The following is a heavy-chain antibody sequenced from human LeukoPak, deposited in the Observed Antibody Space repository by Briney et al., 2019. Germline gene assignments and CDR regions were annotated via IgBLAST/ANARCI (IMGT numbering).Heavy chain of an antibody. CDR3: ARVWGGEGVVPAVITMVRGADFDY. D-gene: IGHD3-10*01. CDR1: GFTFSSYS. CDR2: ISSSSSYI. J-gene: IGHJ4*02. V-gene: IGHV3-21*01. Sequence: PGGSLRLSCAASGFTFSSYSMNWVRQAPGKGLEWVSSISSSSSYIYYADSVQGRFTISRDNAKNSLYLQMNSLRAEDTAVYYCARVWGGEGVVPAVITMVRGADFDYWGQGTLVTVSS.